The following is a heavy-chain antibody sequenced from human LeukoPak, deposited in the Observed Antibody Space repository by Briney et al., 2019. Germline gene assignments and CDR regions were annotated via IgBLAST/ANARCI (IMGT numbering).Heavy chain of an antibody. CDR3: AGRPVEGWYGVIGWWFDP. CDR1: GGSFSGYY. CDR2: INHSGST. V-gene: IGHV4-34*01. D-gene: IGHD6-19*01. Sequence: SETLSLTCAVYGGSFSGYYWSWIRQPPGKGLEWIGEINHSGSTNYNPSLKSRVTISVDTSKNQFSLKLSPVTAADTAVYYCAGRPVEGWYGVIGWWFDPWGQGTLVTVSS. J-gene: IGHJ5*02.